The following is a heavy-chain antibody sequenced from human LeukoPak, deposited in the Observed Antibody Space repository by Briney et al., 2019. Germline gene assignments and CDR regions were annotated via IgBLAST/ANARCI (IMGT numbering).Heavy chain of an antibody. CDR1: GGSISSYY. V-gene: IGHV4-4*07. Sequence: SETLSLTCTVSGGSISSYYWSWIRQPAGKGLEWIGRIYTSGSTNYNPSLKSRVTMSVDTSKNQFSLKLSSVTAADTAVYYCARVEGTILTGYYPIEYFQHWGQGTLVTVSS. J-gene: IGHJ1*01. CDR2: IYTSGST. D-gene: IGHD3-9*01. CDR3: ARVEGTILTGYYPIEYFQH.